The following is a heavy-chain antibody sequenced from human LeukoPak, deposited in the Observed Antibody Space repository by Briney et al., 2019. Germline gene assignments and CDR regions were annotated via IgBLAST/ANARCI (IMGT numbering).Heavy chain of an antibody. D-gene: IGHD3-22*01. CDR3: AKTFRYYDSSGYYYD. V-gene: IGHV3-30*04. Sequence: PGGSLRLSCVVSGFTFTNYAMHWVRQAPGKGLEWVAAVSVDGNNQYYADSVKGRFSVSRDNSKNTLYLQMNSLGSEDTAVYYCAKTFRYYDSSGYYYDWGQGTLVTASS. CDR1: GFTFTNYA. J-gene: IGHJ4*02. CDR2: VSVDGNNQ.